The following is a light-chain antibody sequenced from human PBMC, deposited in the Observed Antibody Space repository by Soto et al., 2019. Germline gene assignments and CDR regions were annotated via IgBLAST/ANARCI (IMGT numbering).Light chain of an antibody. V-gene: IGKV1-8*01. CDR1: HVVSNY. J-gene: IGKJ2*01. CDR3: QHYYSYPYT. CDR2: AAS. Sequence: AIRMTQSPSSLSASIGDRVTITCRASHVVSNYLAWYQQKPGKAPKALIYAASFLQSGVTSRFGGSGSGTDFSVIFSFLQSEDFATYYCQHYYSYPYTFGQGNALQ.